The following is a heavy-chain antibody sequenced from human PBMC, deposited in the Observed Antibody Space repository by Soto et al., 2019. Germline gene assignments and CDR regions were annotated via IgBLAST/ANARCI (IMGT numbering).Heavy chain of an antibody. CDR2: INHSGST. Sequence: SETLSLTCAVYGGSFSGYYWSWIRQPPGKGLEWIGEINHSGSTNYNPSLKSRVTISVDTSKNQFSLKLSSVTAADTAVYYCERGVKLWGPRGYFDYWGQGTLVTVYS. CDR3: ERGVKLWGPRGYFDY. J-gene: IGHJ4*02. CDR1: GGSFSGYY. V-gene: IGHV4-34*01. D-gene: IGHD5-18*01.